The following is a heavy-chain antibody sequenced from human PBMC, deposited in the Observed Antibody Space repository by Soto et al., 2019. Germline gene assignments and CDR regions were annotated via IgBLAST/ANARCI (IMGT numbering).Heavy chain of an antibody. CDR1: GVSISSSIYY. CDR2: IYYSGST. V-gene: IGHV4-39*01. Sequence: SETLSLTCTVSGVSISSSIYYWGWIRQPPGKGLEWIGSIYYSGSTYYNPYLKSRVTISVDTSKNQFSLKLSSVTAADTAVYYCASMYGDYVSYWGQGTLVTVSS. D-gene: IGHD4-17*01. CDR3: ASMYGDYVSY. J-gene: IGHJ4*02.